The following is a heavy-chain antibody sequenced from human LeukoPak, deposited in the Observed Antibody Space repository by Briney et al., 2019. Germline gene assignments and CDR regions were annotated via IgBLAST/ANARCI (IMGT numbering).Heavy chain of an antibody. CDR3: ARENFYDSSGPQGDAFDI. D-gene: IGHD3-22*01. CDR1: GGSISSGY. CDR2: IYHSGST. Sequence: SETLSLTCTVSGGSISSGYWSWIRQPPGKGLEWIGEIYHSGSTNYNPSLKSRVTISLDTSKNQFSLKLSSVTAADTAFYYCARENFYDSSGPQGDAFDIWGQGTMVTVSS. J-gene: IGHJ3*02. V-gene: IGHV4-59*12.